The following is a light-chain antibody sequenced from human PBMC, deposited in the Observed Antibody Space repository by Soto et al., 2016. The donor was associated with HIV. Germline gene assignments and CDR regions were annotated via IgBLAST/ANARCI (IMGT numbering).Light chain of an antibody. CDR1: ALPKQY. Sequence: SYELTQPPSVSVSPGQTARITCSGDALPKQYAYWYQQKPGQAPVLVIYKDSERPSGIPERFSGSSSGTTVTLTISGVQAEDEADYYCQSADSSGTPWVFGGGTKADR. CDR2: KDS. J-gene: IGLJ3*02. V-gene: IGLV3-25*03. CDR3: QSADSSGTPWV.